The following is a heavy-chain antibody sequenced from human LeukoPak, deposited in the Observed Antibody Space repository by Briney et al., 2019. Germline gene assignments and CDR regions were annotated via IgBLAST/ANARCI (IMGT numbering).Heavy chain of an antibody. CDR3: ARDLSIAARYFDY. D-gene: IGHD6-6*01. CDR1: GYTFTGYY. CDR2: INPNSGGT. V-gene: IGHV1-2*02. Sequence: ASVKVSCKASGYTFTGYYMHWVRQAPGQGLEWMGWINPNSGGTNYAQKFQGRVTMTRDTSISTAYMELSRLRSDDTAVYYCARDLSIAARYFDYWGQGTLVTVSS. J-gene: IGHJ4*02.